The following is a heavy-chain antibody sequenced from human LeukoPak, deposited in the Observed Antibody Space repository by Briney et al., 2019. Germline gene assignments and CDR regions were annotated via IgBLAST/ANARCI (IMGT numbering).Heavy chain of an antibody. CDR2: ISYIGST. J-gene: IGHJ3*02. V-gene: IGHV4-59*11. D-gene: IGHD4-17*01. CDR1: AASFSSHY. Sequence: PSETLSLTCAVSAASFSSHYWTWIRQSPGKGLEWIGYISYIGSTNYNPSLKSRATISIDTSRNQFSLKLRSVTAADTAVYYCARDLVTATKGFDIWGQGTMVSVSS. CDR3: ARDLVTATKGFDI.